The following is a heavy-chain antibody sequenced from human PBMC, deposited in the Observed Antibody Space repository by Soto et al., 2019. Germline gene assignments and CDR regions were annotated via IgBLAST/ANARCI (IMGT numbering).Heavy chain of an antibody. CDR3: ARGHYIVATPNWFDP. CDR1: GYTFTSYG. CDR2: ISAYNGNT. Sequence: ASVKVSCKASGYTFTSYGISWVRQAPGQGLEWMGWISAYNGNTNYAQKLQGRVTMTTDTSTSTAYMELRSLRSDDTAVYYCARGHYIVATPNWFDPWGQGTLVTVSS. V-gene: IGHV1-18*01. J-gene: IGHJ5*02. D-gene: IGHD5-12*01.